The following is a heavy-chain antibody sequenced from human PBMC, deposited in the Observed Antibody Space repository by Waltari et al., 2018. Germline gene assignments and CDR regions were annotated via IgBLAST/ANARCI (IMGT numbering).Heavy chain of an antibody. D-gene: IGHD6-19*01. V-gene: IGHV1-69*08. J-gene: IGHJ6*02. CDR2: IVPITGRT. Sequence: VQLVQSGAEVKTPGSSVKVSCKPSGGTFSSSTINWVRQAPGQGLEWMGRIVPITGRTTYPQMCQGRVTITADKSTSTAYMELSSLRSEDTTIYYCARDPAAGTYGLDVWGQGTTVTVSS. CDR1: GGTFSSST. CDR3: ARDPAAGTYGLDV.